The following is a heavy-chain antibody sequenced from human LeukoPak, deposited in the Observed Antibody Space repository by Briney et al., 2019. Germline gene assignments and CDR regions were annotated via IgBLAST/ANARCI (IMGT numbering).Heavy chain of an antibody. CDR3: AKTTVTTVDAFDI. V-gene: IGHV3-23*01. D-gene: IGHD4-17*01. CDR2: ISGSGGST. CDR1: GFPFSTYA. J-gene: IGHJ3*02. Sequence: GGSLRLSCAASGFPFSTYAMSWVRQAPGKGLEWVSAISGSGGSTYYADSVKGRFTISRDNSKNTLYLQMNSLRAEDTAVYYCAKTTVTTVDAFDIWGQGTMVTVSS.